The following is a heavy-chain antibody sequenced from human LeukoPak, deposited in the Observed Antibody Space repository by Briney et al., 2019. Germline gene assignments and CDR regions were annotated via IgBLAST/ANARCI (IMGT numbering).Heavy chain of an antibody. J-gene: IGHJ5*02. Sequence: SETLSLTCTVSGGSISSSSYYWSWIRQPPGKGLEWIGYIYYSGSTNYNPSLKSRVTISIDTSRNQFSMNLNSVTAADTAVYYCAKGAGPPWFDPWGQGTLVTVSS. D-gene: IGHD6-19*01. CDR3: AKGAGPPWFDP. CDR1: GGSISSSSYY. V-gene: IGHV4-61*05. CDR2: IYYSGST.